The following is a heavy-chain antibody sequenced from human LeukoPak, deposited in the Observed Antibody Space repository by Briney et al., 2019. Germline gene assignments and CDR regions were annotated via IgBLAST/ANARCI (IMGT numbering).Heavy chain of an antibody. CDR1: GGSISSYY. CDR3: ARTGTTGLTWLDP. D-gene: IGHD1-1*01. Sequence: SETLSLTCTVSGGSISSYYWSWIRQPPGKGLEWIGYIYYSGSTNYNPSLKSRVTISVDTSRNHFSLKLSSVTAADTAVYYCARTGTTGLTWLDPRGQGTLVTVSS. CDR2: IYYSGST. J-gene: IGHJ5*02. V-gene: IGHV4-59*01.